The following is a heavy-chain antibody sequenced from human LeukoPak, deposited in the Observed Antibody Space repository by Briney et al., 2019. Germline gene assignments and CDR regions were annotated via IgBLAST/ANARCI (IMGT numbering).Heavy chain of an antibody. CDR1: GFTVSSNN. J-gene: IGHJ4*02. CDR3: ARDRSSGWYDFDY. CDR2: IYSGGST. Sequence: PGGSLRLSCAASGFTVSSNNMSWVRQAPGKGLEWVSVIYSGGSTYYADSVKGRFTISRDNSKNTLYLQMNSLRAEDTAVYYCARDRSSGWYDFDYWGQGTLVTVSS. D-gene: IGHD6-19*01. V-gene: IGHV3-66*02.